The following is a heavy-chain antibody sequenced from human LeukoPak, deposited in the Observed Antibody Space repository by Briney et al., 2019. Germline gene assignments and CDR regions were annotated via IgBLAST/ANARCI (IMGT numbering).Heavy chain of an antibody. CDR3: ARDVREQWRKFDY. Sequence: SVKVSCKASGGTFSSYAISWVRQAPGQGLEWMGGIIPIFGTANYAQKFQGRVTMTRDMSTSTVYMELSSLRSEDTAVYYCARDVREQWRKFDYWGQGTLVTVSS. CDR2: IIPIFGTA. CDR1: GGTFSSYA. D-gene: IGHD6-19*01. J-gene: IGHJ4*02. V-gene: IGHV1-69*05.